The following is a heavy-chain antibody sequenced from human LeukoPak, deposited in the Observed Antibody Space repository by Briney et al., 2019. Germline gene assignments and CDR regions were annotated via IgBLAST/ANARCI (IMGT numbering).Heavy chain of an antibody. CDR1: GGSISTYY. CDR3: PRLLHPSGYEWLFDS. V-gene: IGHV4-59*01. J-gene: IGHJ4*02. Sequence: KTSETLTLTCTVSGGSISTYYWSWIRQPPGKGLESIGYIYYSGNTNYNPSLKSRVTISVDTSKHQFSLKLSSVTAADTAVYYCPRLLHPSGYEWLFDSWGQGTLVTVSS. D-gene: IGHD5-12*01. CDR2: IYYSGNT.